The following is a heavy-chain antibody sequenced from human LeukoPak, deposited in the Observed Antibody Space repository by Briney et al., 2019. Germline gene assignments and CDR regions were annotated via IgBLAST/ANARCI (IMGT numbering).Heavy chain of an antibody. CDR3: ASPVAGKGSFDY. CDR1: GYTFTSYD. D-gene: IGHD6-19*01. Sequence: ASVKVSCKASGYTFTSYDINWVRQATGQGLEWMGWMNPNSGNTGYAQKFQGRVTMTRNNSISTAYMELSSLRYEDTAVYYCASPVAGKGSFDYWGQGTLVTVSS. CDR2: MNPNSGNT. J-gene: IGHJ4*02. V-gene: IGHV1-8*01.